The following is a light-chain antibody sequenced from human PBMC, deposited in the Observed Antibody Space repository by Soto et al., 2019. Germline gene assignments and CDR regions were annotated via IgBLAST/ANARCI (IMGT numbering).Light chain of an antibody. J-gene: IGKJ1*01. Sequence: EIVLTQSPGTLCLSPGERATLSCRASQRVSSHFLAGYQQKPVQAPGTLIYGASSRATGIPDRFSASGSGTDFTLTISRLEPEDFAVYYCHHYPRSSWTFGQGTKVEVK. V-gene: IGKV3-20*01. CDR3: HHYPRSSWT. CDR2: GAS. CDR1: QRVSSHF.